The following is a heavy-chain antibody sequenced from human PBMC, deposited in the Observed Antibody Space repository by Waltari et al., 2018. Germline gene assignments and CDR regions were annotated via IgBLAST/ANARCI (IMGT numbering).Heavy chain of an antibody. D-gene: IGHD5-18*01. V-gene: IGHV5-51*01. CDR2: IYPSDSDT. J-gene: IGHJ4*02. CDR3: VRRGDGYSYVDF. CDR1: GYSFSDKW. Sequence: EVYLVQSGAEVKKPGESLRISCKASGYSFSDKWIGWVRQMAGKGLEWMGTIYPSDSDTRYSPSFQGQVTISIDKSITTAYLQWSSLKTSDTAMYYCVRRGDGYSYVDFWGQGTLVTVSS.